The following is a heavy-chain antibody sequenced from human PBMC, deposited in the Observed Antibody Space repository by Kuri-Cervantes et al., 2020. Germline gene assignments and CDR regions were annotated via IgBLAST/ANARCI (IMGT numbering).Heavy chain of an antibody. CDR3: ARDAGYYDSSGYYGAHYFDY. V-gene: IGHV1-69*05. CDR1: GYTFTSYD. D-gene: IGHD3-22*01. Sequence: SVKVSCKASGYTFTSYDINWVRQATGQGLEWMGGIIPIFGTANYAQKFQGRVTITTDESTSTAYMELSSLRSEDTAVYYCARDAGYYDSSGYYGAHYFDYWGQGTLVTVSS. CDR2: IIPIFGTA. J-gene: IGHJ4*02.